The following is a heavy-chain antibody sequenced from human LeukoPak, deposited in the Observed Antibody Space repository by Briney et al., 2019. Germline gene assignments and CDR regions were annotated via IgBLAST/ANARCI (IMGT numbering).Heavy chain of an antibody. CDR2: IYHSGST. CDR1: GYSISSGYY. J-gene: IGHJ4*02. V-gene: IGHV4-38-2*02. D-gene: IGHD5-18*01. CDR3: AKDWKDTVMDTFDY. Sequence: SETLSLTCTVSGYSISSGYYWGWIRQPPGKGLEWIGSIYHSGSTYYNPSLKSRVTISVDTSKNHLSLKLSSVTAEDTAVYYCAKDWKDTVMDTFDYWGQGTLVTVSS.